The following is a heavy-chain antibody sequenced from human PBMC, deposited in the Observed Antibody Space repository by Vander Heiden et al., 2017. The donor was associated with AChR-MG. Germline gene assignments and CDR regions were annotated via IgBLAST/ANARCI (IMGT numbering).Heavy chain of an antibody. V-gene: IGHV3-30*18. CDR3: AKDHIDCTSSSCYSGYYGMDV. CDR2: ITYDGNDK. J-gene: IGHJ6*02. Sequence: QVQLEESEGGVVQPGRSLRLSCAASGFTFSTYGMHWVRQAPGRGLEWVAVITYDGNDKNYADSVKGRFTISRDNSQNTLFLQMDSLRAEDTAVYYCAKDHIDCTSSSCYSGYYGMDVWGQGTTVTVSS. D-gene: IGHD3-3*01. CDR1: GFTFSTYG.